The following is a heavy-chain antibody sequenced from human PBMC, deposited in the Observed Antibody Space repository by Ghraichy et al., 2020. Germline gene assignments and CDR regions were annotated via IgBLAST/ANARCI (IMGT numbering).Heavy chain of an antibody. V-gene: IGHV3-7*03. Sequence: GGSLRLSCAASGFTFSDYWMTWVRQAPGKGLEWVASIKTNGNERKYLDSLRGRFTISRDNAKNSLYLQMNSLRVDDTAVYYRATDLNHDGGWGQGTLVTVSS. CDR1: GFTFSDYW. D-gene: IGHD5-24*01. J-gene: IGHJ4*02. CDR2: IKTNGNER. CDR3: ATDLNHDGG.